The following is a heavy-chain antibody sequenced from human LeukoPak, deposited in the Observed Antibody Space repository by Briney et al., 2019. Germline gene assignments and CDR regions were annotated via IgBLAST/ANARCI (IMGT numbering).Heavy chain of an antibody. J-gene: IGHJ4*02. CDR3: GKDSYSYGPSVDY. Sequence: GGSLRLPCAASGFTFSSYGMHWVRQAPGKGLEWVAVISYDGSNKYYADSVKGRFTISRDNSKNTLYLQMNSLRAEDTAVYYCGKDSYSYGPSVDYWGQGTLVTVSS. CDR2: ISYDGSNK. D-gene: IGHD5-18*01. CDR1: GFTFSSYG. V-gene: IGHV3-30*18.